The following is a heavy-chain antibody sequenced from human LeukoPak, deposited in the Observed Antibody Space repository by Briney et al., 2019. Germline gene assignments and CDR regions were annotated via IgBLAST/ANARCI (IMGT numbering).Heavy chain of an antibody. CDR3: AKDRSSSGWNYFDY. D-gene: IGHD6-19*01. V-gene: IGHV3-7*03. J-gene: IGHJ4*02. CDR2: IKQDGSEK. Sequence: PGGSLRLSCAASGFTFSSYWMGWVRQAPGKGLEWVANIKQDGSEKYYVDSVKGRFTISRDNAKNSLYLQMNRLRAEDTAVYYCAKDRSSSGWNYFDYWGQGTLVTVSS. CDR1: GFTFSSYW.